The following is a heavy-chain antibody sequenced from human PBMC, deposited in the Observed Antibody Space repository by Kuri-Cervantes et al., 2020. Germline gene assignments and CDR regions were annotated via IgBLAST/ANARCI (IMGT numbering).Heavy chain of an antibody. J-gene: IGHJ4*02. CDR2: IYHSGST. D-gene: IGHD5-12*01. CDR3: ASSKGLVASFDY. V-gene: IGHV4-39*07. CDR1: GGSISSYS. Sequence: ESLKISCTVSGGSISSYSWGWIRQPPGKGLEWIGSIYHSGSTYYNPSLKSRVTISVDTSKNQFSLKLSSVTAADTAVYYCASSKGLVASFDYWGQGTLVTVSS.